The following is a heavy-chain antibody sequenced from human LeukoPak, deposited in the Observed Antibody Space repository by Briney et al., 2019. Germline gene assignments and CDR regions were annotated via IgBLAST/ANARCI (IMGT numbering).Heavy chain of an antibody. D-gene: IGHD1-26*01. V-gene: IGHV3-74*01. CDR3: ARERGSYYGEVFDY. CDR1: GFTFSSYW. J-gene: IGHJ4*02. CDR2: INSDGSST. Sequence: PGGSLRLSCAASGFTFSSYWMHWVRQAPGKGLVWVSRINSDGSSTSYADSVKGRFTISRDNARNTLYLQMNSLRAEDTAVYYCARERGSYYGEVFDYWGQGTLVTVSS.